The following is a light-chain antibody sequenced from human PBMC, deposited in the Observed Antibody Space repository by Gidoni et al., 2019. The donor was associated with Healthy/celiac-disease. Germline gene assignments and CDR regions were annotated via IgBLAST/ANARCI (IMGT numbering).Light chain of an antibody. V-gene: IGKV1-39*01. CDR1: QSISSY. Sequence: DIQLTQSPSALSASVGDRVTITCRASQSISSYLHWYQQKPGKAPKLLIYAASSLQSGVPSRFSGSGSGTDFTLTISSLQPEDFATYYCQQNYSTPYTFGQGTKVEIK. CDR2: AAS. CDR3: QQNYSTPYT. J-gene: IGKJ2*01.